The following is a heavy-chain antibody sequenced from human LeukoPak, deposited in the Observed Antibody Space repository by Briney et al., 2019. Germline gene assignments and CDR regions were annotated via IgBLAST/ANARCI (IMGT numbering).Heavy chain of an antibody. D-gene: IGHD5-12*01. CDR1: GGTFSSYA. J-gene: IGHJ5*02. CDR2: IIPIFGTA. Sequence: SVKVSCKASGGTFSSYAISWVRQAPGQGLEWMGGIIPIFGTANYAQKFQGRVTITADESTSTAYMELSSLRSEDTAVYYCASREGSGYDTHINWFDPWGQGTLVTVSS. V-gene: IGHV1-69*13. CDR3: ASREGSGYDTHINWFDP.